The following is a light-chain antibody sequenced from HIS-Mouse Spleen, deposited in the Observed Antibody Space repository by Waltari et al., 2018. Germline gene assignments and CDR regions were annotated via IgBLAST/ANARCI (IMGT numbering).Light chain of an antibody. CDR1: ALPKKY. Sequence: SYELTQPPSVSVSPGQTARHPCSGDALPKKYAYWYQQKSGQAPVLVLYEDSKRPSGIPGRFSGSSSGTMATLTISGAQVEDEADYYCYSTDSSGNHRVFGGGTKLTVL. J-gene: IGLJ2*01. CDR2: EDS. V-gene: IGLV3-10*01. CDR3: YSTDSSGNHRV.